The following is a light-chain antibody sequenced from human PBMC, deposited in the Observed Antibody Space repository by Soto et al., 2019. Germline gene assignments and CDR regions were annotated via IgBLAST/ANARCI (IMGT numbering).Light chain of an antibody. V-gene: IGKV3-11*01. J-gene: IGKJ1*01. CDR3: QHYSRTLPWT. CDR2: GTS. Sequence: EVVLTQSPATLSLAPGERATLSCRASQFLSSYLAWYQQKPGQPPRLLIFGTSTRATGIPARFSGSGSGTEFTLTISRLEPEDVAVYYCQHYSRTLPWTFGQGTKVDNK. CDR1: QFLSSY.